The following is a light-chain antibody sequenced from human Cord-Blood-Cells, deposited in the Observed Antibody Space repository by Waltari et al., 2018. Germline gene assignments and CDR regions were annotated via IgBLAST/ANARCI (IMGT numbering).Light chain of an antibody. V-gene: IGLV3-1*01. J-gene: IGLJ2*01. Sequence: SYELTQPPSVSVSPGQPASIPCSGDKLGDKYTCWYQQKPGQSPVLVIYQDSKRPSGIPERFSGSNSGNTATLTISGTQAMDEADYYCQAWDSSNVVFGGGTKLTVL. CDR3: QAWDSSNVV. CDR1: KLGDKY. CDR2: QDS.